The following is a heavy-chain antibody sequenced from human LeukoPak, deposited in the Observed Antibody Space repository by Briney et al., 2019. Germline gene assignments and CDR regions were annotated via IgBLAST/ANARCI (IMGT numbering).Heavy chain of an antibody. V-gene: IGHV3-23*01. Sequence: GGSLRLSCAASGFTFSSYAMSWVRQAPGKGLEWVSAISGSGVSTYYADSVKGRFTISRDNSKNTLYLQMNSLRAEDTAVYYCARDLRTGVYYYYYYMDVWGKGTTVTVSS. J-gene: IGHJ6*03. CDR2: ISGSGVST. CDR3: ARDLRTGVYYYYYYMDV. CDR1: GFTFSSYA. D-gene: IGHD2-8*02.